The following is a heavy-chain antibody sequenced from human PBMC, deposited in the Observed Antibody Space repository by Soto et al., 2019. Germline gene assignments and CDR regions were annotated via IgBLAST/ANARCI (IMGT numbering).Heavy chain of an antibody. CDR2: SYYSGST. Sequence: QVQLQESGPRLVKPSQTLSLTCNVAGGAISSGGYYWSWIRQHPGKGLEWIGYSYYSGSTYYNPSLKSRVTISLDTSKNDFSLELSSVTAADTAVYFCARGRYGNYDNRGYYSPMFDYGGQGTLVTVSS. CDR1: GGAISSGGYY. D-gene: IGHD3-22*01. CDR3: ARGRYGNYDNRGYYSPMFDY. J-gene: IGHJ4*02. V-gene: IGHV4-31*03.